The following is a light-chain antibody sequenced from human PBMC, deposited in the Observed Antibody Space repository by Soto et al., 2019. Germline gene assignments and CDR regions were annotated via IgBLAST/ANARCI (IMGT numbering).Light chain of an antibody. CDR2: KAS. Sequence: DIQMTQSPSTLSASVGDRVTITCRASQYISSWLAWYQQKPGKAPKLLIYKASSLESGVPSRFSGRGAGTEFTLTISSLQPYDFATYYGQQYNSQRTFGQGTKVEIK. CDR1: QYISSW. J-gene: IGKJ1*01. V-gene: IGKV1-5*03. CDR3: QQYNSQRT.